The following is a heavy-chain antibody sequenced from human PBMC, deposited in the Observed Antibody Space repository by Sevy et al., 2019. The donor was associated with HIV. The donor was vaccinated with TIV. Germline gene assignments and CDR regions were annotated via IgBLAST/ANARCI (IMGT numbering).Heavy chain of an antibody. V-gene: IGHV1-2*02. J-gene: IGHJ4*02. D-gene: IGHD3-10*01. CDR1: GYTFTGYY. Sequence: ASVKVSCKASGYTFTGYYIHWVRQAPGQGLEWMGWINPNGGGTNYAQKFQGRVTMTGDTSISTAYMDLTRLRSDDTAVYYCSRGVYGSGTYLNDYWGQGTLVTVSS. CDR3: SRGVYGSGTYLNDY. CDR2: INPNGGGT.